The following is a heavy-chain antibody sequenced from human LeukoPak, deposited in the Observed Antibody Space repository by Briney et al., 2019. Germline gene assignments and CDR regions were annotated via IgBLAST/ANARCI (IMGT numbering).Heavy chain of an antibody. CDR1: RFIPCSDF. Sequence: GGSLRLSRAAPRFIPCSDFICWVREALGGRLEWVSVIYIGQNTYYADSVKGRLTIYRDNSKNSVYLQTDSLRVEDTAVYYCARGLELPDPFGYWGQGTLVTVSS. D-gene: IGHD2-15*01. CDR2: IYIGQNT. CDR3: ARGLELPDPFGY. J-gene: IGHJ4*02. V-gene: IGHV3-66*02.